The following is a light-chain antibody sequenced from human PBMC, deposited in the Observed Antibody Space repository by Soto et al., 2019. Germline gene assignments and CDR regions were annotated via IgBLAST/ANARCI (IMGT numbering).Light chain of an antibody. CDR3: SSYTSTNFVI. CDR2: DVS. CDR1: SSDIGDYKY. J-gene: IGLJ2*01. V-gene: IGLV2-14*03. Sequence: QSALTQPASVSGSPGQSITISCTGSSSDIGDYKYVSWYKHHPDKAPKLMIYDVSNRPSGVSNRFSGSKSGNTASLTISGLQAEDEADYYCSSYTSTNFVIFGGGTKLTVL.